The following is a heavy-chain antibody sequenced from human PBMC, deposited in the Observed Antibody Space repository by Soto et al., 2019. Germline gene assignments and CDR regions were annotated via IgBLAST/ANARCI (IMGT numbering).Heavy chain of an antibody. CDR3: AIGPMIGVVHRTFDI. CDR1: SGSISSGDYY. D-gene: IGHD3-22*01. J-gene: IGHJ3*02. Sequence: QVQLQESGPGLVKPSQTLSLTCTVSSGSISSGDYYWSWIRQPPGKGLEWIGYIYYSGSTYYNPSLNSLVTISVNTAKNQFSLKLKAVTAADTAVDYCAIGPMIGVVHRTFDIWGQGTMVTVSS. CDR2: IYYSGST. V-gene: IGHV4-30-4*01.